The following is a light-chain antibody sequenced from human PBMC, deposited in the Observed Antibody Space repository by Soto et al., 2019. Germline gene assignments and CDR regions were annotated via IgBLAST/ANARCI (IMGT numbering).Light chain of an antibody. Sequence: QSVLTQPPSVSGAPGQRVSISCAGGSSNIGADYDVHWYRQLPGAAPKLLIYAGNNRPSGVPDRFSGSKSGTSASLAITGLQADDEADYFCQSYDSRLSGWVFGGGTKVTVL. CDR1: SSNIGADYD. CDR3: QSYDSRLSGWV. J-gene: IGLJ3*02. V-gene: IGLV1-40*01. CDR2: AGN.